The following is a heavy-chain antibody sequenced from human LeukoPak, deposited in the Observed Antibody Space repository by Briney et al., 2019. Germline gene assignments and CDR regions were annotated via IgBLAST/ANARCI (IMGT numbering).Heavy chain of an antibody. Sequence: GGSLRLSCAASGFTFSTYWMHWVRQAPGKGLVWVSRIKSDGSSTSYADFVKGRFTISRDNAKNTLYLQMNSLRAEDTSVYYCARVLGYHEAFDFWGQGTMVTVSS. CDR2: IKSDGSST. D-gene: IGHD5-12*01. V-gene: IGHV3-74*01. J-gene: IGHJ3*01. CDR1: GFTFSTYW. CDR3: ARVLGYHEAFDF.